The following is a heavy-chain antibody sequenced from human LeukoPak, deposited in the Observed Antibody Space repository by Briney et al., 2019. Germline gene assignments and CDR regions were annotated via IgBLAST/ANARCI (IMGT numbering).Heavy chain of an antibody. D-gene: IGHD3-10*01. CDR2: ISYDGSNK. Sequence: PGGSLRLSCAASGFTFSSYAMHWVRQAPGKGLEWVAVISYDGSNKYYADSVKGRFTISRDNSKNTLYLQMNSLRAEDTAVYYCARAGDADAFDIWGQGTMVTVSS. CDR1: GFTFSSYA. CDR3: ARAGDADAFDI. V-gene: IGHV3-30*04. J-gene: IGHJ3*02.